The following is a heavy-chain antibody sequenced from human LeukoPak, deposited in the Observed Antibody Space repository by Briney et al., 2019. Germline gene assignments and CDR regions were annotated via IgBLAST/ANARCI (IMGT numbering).Heavy chain of an antibody. Sequence: PEASVKVSCKASGGTFSSYSISWVRQAPGQGLEWMGRIIPILGIANYAQKFQGRVTITADKSTSTAYMDLSSLRSEDTAVYYCARGYGFLTGYYAIDYWGQGTLVTVSS. CDR3: ARGYGFLTGYYAIDY. V-gene: IGHV1-69*04. J-gene: IGHJ4*02. CDR1: GGTFSSYS. D-gene: IGHD3/OR15-3a*01. CDR2: IIPILGIA.